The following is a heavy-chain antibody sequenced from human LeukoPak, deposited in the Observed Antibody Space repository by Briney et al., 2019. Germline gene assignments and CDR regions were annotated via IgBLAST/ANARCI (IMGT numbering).Heavy chain of an antibody. CDR3: ARDVAEYCSSTSCLLEYYYYYMDV. D-gene: IGHD2-2*01. J-gene: IGHJ6*03. CDR2: IYHSGSI. CDR1: GGSISSGGYY. V-gene: IGHV4-30-2*01. Sequence: PSQTLSLTCTVSGGSISSGGYYWSWIRQPPGKGLEWIGYIYHSGSIYYNPSLKSRVTISVDRSKNQFSLKLSSVTAADTAVYYCARDVAEYCSSTSCLLEYYYYYMDVWGKGTTVTVSS.